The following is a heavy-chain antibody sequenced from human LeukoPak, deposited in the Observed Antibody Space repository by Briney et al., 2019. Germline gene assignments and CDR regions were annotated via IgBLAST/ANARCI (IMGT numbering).Heavy chain of an antibody. CDR1: GGSISSYY. Sequence: SSETLSLTCTVSGGSISSYYWSWIRQPPGKGLEWIGYIYYTGSTDYNPSLKSRVTISVDTSKNQFSLKLSSVTAADTAVYYCARLDYYGSGSYYIDYWGQGTLVTVSS. CDR3: ARLDYYGSGSYYIDY. CDR2: IYYTGST. D-gene: IGHD3-10*01. V-gene: IGHV4-59*01. J-gene: IGHJ4*02.